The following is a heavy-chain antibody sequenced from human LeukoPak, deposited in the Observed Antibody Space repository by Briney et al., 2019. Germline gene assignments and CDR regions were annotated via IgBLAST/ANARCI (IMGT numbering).Heavy chain of an antibody. CDR1: GFTLSSYC. D-gene: IGHD6-6*01. Sequence: GFLRISCAASGFTLSSYCMSWVRQAPGEGLEWGSGISNNGGNTYYADSVKGRVTISRDISRNTLYLQMHSLRAEDTAVYYCARLISTSSSRFSDYWGQGTLVTVSS. J-gene: IGHJ4*02. CDR3: ARLISTSSSRFSDY. CDR2: ISNNGGNT. V-gene: IGHV3-23*01.